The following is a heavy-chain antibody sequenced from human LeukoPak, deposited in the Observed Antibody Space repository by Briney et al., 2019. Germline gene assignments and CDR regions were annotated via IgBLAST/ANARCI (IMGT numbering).Heavy chain of an antibody. CDR2: IYSGGGT. CDR1: GFIVSSNY. V-gene: IGHV3-66*01. Sequence: GGSLRLSCALSGFIVSSNYMSWVRQAPGKGLEWVSVIYSGGGTNYADSVKGRFTIFRDKSKNMLYLQMNSLRAEDTAVYYCVAYDAFDIWGQGTMVTVSS. CDR3: VAYDAFDI. J-gene: IGHJ3*02. D-gene: IGHD3-16*01.